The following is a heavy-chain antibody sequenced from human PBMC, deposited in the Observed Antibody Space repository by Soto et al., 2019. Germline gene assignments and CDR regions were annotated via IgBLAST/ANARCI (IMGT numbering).Heavy chain of an antibody. CDR1: GFTFSSYG. CDR2: IWYDGSNK. CDR3: AREYSGDFYDSSGYLNWFDP. V-gene: IGHV3-33*01. Sequence: GGSLRLSCAASGFTFSSYGMHWVRQAPGKGLEWVAVIWYDGSNKYYADSVKGRFTISRDNSKNTLYLQMNSLRAEDTAVYYCAREYSGDFYDSSGYLNWFDPWGQGTLVTVSS. D-gene: IGHD3-22*01. J-gene: IGHJ5*02.